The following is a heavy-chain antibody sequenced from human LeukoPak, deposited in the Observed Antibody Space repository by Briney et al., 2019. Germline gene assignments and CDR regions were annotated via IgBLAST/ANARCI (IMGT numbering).Heavy chain of an antibody. J-gene: IGHJ4*02. D-gene: IGHD3-10*01. V-gene: IGHV3-23*01. CDR1: GFTFSSYA. CDR2: ISGSGGNT. Sequence: GGSLRLSCAASGFTFSSYAMGWVRQAPGKGLEWVSAISGSGGNTYYADSVKGRSTISRDNSKNTLYLQMNGLRAEDTAVYYCAKDRRFGELSPYYFDYWGQGTLVTVSS. CDR3: AKDRRFGELSPYYFDY.